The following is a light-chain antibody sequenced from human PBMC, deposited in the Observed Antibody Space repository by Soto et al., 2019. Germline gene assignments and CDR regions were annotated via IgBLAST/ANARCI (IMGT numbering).Light chain of an antibody. CDR2: RTF. V-gene: IGKV3-20*01. CDR3: QQYDTSPPT. Sequence: EIVLTQSPGTLSLSPGERATLSCRASQTIDSRYLAWYQHQTGQAPRLLIYRTFARAPGIPDRFSGGGSGTDFALTISRLEREDFAVYYCQQYDTSPPTCGQGTRLDIK. CDR1: QTIDSRY. J-gene: IGKJ5*01.